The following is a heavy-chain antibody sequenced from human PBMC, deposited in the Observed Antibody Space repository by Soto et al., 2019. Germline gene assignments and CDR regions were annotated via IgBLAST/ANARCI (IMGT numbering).Heavy chain of an antibody. Sequence: LSLTCAVSGGSISSGGYSWSWIRQPPGKGLEWIGYIYHSGSTYYNPSLKSRVTISVDRSKNQFSLKLSSVTAADTAVYYCARGGGYADYYYYYGMDVWGQGTTVTVSS. D-gene: IGHD2-15*01. CDR2: IYHSGST. V-gene: IGHV4-30-2*01. CDR1: GGSISSGGYS. J-gene: IGHJ6*02. CDR3: ARGGGYADYYYYYGMDV.